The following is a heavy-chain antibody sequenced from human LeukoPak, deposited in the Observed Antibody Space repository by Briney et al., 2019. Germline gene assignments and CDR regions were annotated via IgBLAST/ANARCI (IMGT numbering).Heavy chain of an antibody. CDR1: GGSFSGYY. CDR3: ARGLRGHYGSGSYYKRGVYFDY. J-gene: IGHJ4*02. Sequence: SETLSLTCAVYGGSFSGYYWSWIRQPPGKGLEWIGEINLSGSTNYNPSLKSRVTISVDTSKNQFSLKLSSVPAADTAVYYCARGLRGHYGSGSYYKRGVYFDYWGQGTLVTVSS. CDR2: INLSGST. D-gene: IGHD3-10*01. V-gene: IGHV4-34*01.